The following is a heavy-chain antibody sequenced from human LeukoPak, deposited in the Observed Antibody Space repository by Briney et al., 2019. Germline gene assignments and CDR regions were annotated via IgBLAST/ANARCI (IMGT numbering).Heavy chain of an antibody. CDR1: GFTFSSYS. CDR3: ARDDYGDSGPLFDY. J-gene: IGHJ4*02. Sequence: GGSLRLSCAASGFTFSSYSMNWVRRAPGQGLEWVSTIRTNGAGTHYADSVRGRYTISRDDSKNTLHLQMDSLRAEDTAVYYCARDDYGDSGPLFDYWGQGTLVTVSS. CDR2: IRTNGAGT. D-gene: IGHD4-17*01. V-gene: IGHV3-23*01.